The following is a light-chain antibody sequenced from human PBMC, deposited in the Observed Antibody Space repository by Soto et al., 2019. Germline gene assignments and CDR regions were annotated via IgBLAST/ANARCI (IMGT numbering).Light chain of an antibody. CDR1: QSVSSSY. Sequence: EIVLTQSPGTLSLSPGERATLSCRASQSVSSSYLAWYQQKPGQAPRLLIYGASSRATGIPDRFSGSGSGTDFTLTISRLEPEDFAVYYCQQYDSTFRGYTFGQGTKLEIK. CDR3: QQYDSTFRGYT. J-gene: IGKJ2*01. CDR2: GAS. V-gene: IGKV3-20*01.